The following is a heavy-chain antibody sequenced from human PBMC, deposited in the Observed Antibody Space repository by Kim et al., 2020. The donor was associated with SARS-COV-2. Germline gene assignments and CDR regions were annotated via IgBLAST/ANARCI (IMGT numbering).Heavy chain of an antibody. D-gene: IGHD6-13*01. CDR1: GYTFTGYA. CDR2: INTNTGNP. Sequence: ASVKVSCKASGYTFTGYAMNWVRQAPGQGLEWMGWINTNTGNPTYAQGFTGRFVFSLDTSVSTAYLQISSLKAEDTAVYYCARGYSSSWYAVSGFDYWGQGTLVTVSS. J-gene: IGHJ4*02. CDR3: ARGYSSSWYAVSGFDY. V-gene: IGHV7-4-1*02.